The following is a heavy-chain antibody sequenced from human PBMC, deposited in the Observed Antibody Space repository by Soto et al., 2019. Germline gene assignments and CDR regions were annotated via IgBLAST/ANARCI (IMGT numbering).Heavy chain of an antibody. CDR1: QFTFSSFW. Sequence: VGSLRLSCAASQFTFSSFWMSWVRQAPGKGLEWVANIKEDGSVRNYVDSVKGRFTISRDNAKNLLILQMNSLRVDDTAVYYCMRDLQGYRGQGTLVTVSS. V-gene: IGHV3-7*01. CDR2: IKEDGSVR. J-gene: IGHJ4*02. CDR3: MRDLQGY.